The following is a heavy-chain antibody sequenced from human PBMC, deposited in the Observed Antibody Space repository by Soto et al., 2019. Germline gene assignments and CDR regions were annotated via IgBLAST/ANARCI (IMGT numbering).Heavy chain of an antibody. CDR1: GFTFSSYA. V-gene: IGHV3-23*01. CDR3: AVGPTDIVATIHSLDY. J-gene: IGHJ4*02. Sequence: GGSLRLSCAASGFTFSSYAMSWVRQAPGEGLEWVSAVSRSGDNTYHADSVKGRFTISRDNSKNTLYLQMNSLRAEDTAVYYCAVGPTDIVATIHSLDYWGQGTLVTVSS. CDR2: VSRSGDNT. D-gene: IGHD5-12*01.